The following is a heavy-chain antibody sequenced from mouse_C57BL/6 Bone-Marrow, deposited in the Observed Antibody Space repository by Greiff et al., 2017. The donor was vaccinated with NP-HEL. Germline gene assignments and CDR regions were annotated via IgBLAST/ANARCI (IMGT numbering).Heavy chain of an antibody. D-gene: IGHD2-4*01. CDR1: GYTFTSYW. CDR3: ARRVGDYRYYFDY. J-gene: IGHJ2*01. CDR2: IHPNSGST. Sequence: QVQLKQPGAELVKPGASVKLSCKASGYTFTSYWMHWVKQRPGQGLEWIGMIHPNSGSTNYNEKFKSKATLTVDKSSSTAYMQLSSLTSEDSAVYYCARRVGDYRYYFDYWGQGTTLTVSS. V-gene: IGHV1-64*01.